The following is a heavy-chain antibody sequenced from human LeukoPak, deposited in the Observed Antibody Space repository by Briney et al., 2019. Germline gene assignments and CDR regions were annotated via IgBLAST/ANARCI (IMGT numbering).Heavy chain of an antibody. J-gene: IGHJ4*02. V-gene: IGHV3-7*03. D-gene: IGHD6-13*01. Sequence: GGSLRLSCAASGFTFNSYWMTWVRQAPGKGLEWVANIKEDGSNKFYVDSVKGQFTISRDNAKNSLYLQMNSLRAEDTAVYYCARARKSSNWEYWGQGTLVTVSS. CDR3: ARARKSSNWEY. CDR1: GFTFNSYW. CDR2: IKEDGSNK.